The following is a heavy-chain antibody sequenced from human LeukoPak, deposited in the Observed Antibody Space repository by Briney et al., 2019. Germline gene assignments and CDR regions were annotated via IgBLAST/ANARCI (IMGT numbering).Heavy chain of an antibody. D-gene: IGHD3-22*01. V-gene: IGHV1-2*02. J-gene: IGHJ1*01. Sequence: ASVKVSCKASGGTFSSYAISWVRHAPGQGLEWMGWINPNTGGTKPPQKFQGRITMTRATSISKAYMELSSLRSGDTAVYYCARDYYDNTGYYPRAEYFQHWGQGTLVTVSS. CDR2: INPNTGGT. CDR3: ARDYYDNTGYYPRAEYFQH. CDR1: GGTFSSYA.